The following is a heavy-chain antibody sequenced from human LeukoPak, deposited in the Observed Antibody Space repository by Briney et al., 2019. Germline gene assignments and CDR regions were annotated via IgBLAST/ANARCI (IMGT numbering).Heavy chain of an antibody. CDR2: TYYRSKWYN. J-gene: IGHJ4*02. Sequence: SQTLSLTCAISGDSVSSNSAAWNWIRQSPSRGLEWLGRTYYRSKWYNHYAVSVKSRITINPDTTKNQFSLQLNSVTPEDTAVYYCARQAPCYYDSSGYPTYYFDYWGQGTLVTVSS. D-gene: IGHD3-22*01. V-gene: IGHV6-1*01. CDR1: GDSVSSNSAA. CDR3: ARQAPCYYDSSGYPTYYFDY.